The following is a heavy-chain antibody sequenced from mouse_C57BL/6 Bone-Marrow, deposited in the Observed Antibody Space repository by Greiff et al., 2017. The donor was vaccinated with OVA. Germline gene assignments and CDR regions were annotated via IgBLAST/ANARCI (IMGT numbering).Heavy chain of an antibody. V-gene: IGHV1-18*01. CDR3: ARRGLLRSLAY. Sequence: EVQLQQSGPELVKPGASVKIPCKASGYTFTDYNMDWVKQSHGQSLEWIGDINPNNGGTIYNQKFKGKATLTVDKSSSTAYMELRSLTSEDTAVYYCARRGLLRSLAYWGQGTLVTVSA. CDR1: GYTFTDYN. D-gene: IGHD1-1*01. CDR2: INPNNGGT. J-gene: IGHJ3*01.